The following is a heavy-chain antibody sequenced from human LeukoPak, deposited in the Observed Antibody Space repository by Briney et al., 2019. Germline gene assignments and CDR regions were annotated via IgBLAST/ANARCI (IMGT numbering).Heavy chain of an antibody. CDR2: INTKSKSM. J-gene: IGHJ4*02. CDR3: VRDRDWAFDY. CDR1: GFTFSTYT. V-gene: IGHV3-48*01. Sequence: GGSLRLSCLASGFTFSTYTMNWVRQAPGKGLEWISFINTKSKSMYHADSVKGRFTISRDNSKNSLYLQMNSLRAEDTAFYYCVRDRDWAFDYWGQGTLVTVSS. D-gene: IGHD3-9*01.